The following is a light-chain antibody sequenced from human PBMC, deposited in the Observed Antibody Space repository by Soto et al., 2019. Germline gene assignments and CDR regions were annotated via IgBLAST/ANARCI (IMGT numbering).Light chain of an antibody. V-gene: IGLV2-14*01. CDR2: EVG. CDR1: SSDVGGYNY. CDR3: ISYTSSSTWV. Sequence: QSVLTQPASVSGSPGQSITISCTGTSSDVGGYNYVSWYQHHPGKAPKLMIYEVGNRPSGVSDRFSGSRSGNTASLTISGLQAEDESDYYCISYTSSSTWVFGGGTKVTVL. J-gene: IGLJ3*02.